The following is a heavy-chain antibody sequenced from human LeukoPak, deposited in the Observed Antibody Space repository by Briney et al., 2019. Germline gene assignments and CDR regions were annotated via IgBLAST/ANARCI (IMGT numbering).Heavy chain of an antibody. D-gene: IGHD3-3*01. CDR2: ISYDGSNK. CDR1: GFTFSSCG. Sequence: PGGSLRLSCAASGFTFSSCGMHWVRQAPGKGLEWVAVISYDGSNKYYADSVKGRFTISRDNSKNTLYLQMNSLRAEDTAVYYCAKDLNYDFWSGLGNWGQGTLVTVSS. CDR3: AKDLNYDFWSGLGN. V-gene: IGHV3-30*18. J-gene: IGHJ4*02.